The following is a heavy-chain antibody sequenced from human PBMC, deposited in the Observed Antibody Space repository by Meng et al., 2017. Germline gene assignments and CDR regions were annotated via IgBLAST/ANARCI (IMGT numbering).Heavy chain of an antibody. J-gene: IGHJ1*01. Sequence: QWQLQESGPGLVKPSETLAPTCTVYGGSIRSRSYYWGWIRQPPGKGLEWIGSIYYSGSTYYNPSLKSRVTISVDTSKNQFSLKLSSVTAADTAVYYCARDGIAAAGTGRSYFQHWGQGTLVTVSS. CDR2: IYYSGST. D-gene: IGHD6-13*01. CDR3: ARDGIAAAGTGRSYFQH. CDR1: GGSIRSRSYY. V-gene: IGHV4-39*07.